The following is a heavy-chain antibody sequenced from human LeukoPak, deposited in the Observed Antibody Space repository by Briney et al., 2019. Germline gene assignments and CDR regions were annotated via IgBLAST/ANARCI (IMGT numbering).Heavy chain of an antibody. CDR1: GYRFTSYG. D-gene: IGHD3-3*01. J-gene: IGHJ6*03. CDR3: ARYDFPYYMDV. V-gene: IGHV1-18*01. Sequence: ASVKVSCKASGYRFTSYGISWVRQAPGQGLEWMGWISAYNGDTKYAQNLQGRVTMTTDTSTSTAYMELRSLRSDDTAVYYCARYDFPYYMDVWGKGTTVTVSS. CDR2: ISAYNGDT.